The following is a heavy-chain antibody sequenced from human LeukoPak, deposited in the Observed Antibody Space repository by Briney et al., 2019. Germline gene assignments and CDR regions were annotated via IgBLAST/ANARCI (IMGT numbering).Heavy chain of an antibody. Sequence: SETLSLTCTVSGGSISSSSYYWGWIRQPPGKGLEWIGSIYYSGSTYYNPSLKSRVTISVDTSKNQFSLKLSSVTAADTAVYYCARCEAMIVVEDAFDIWGQGTMVTVSS. J-gene: IGHJ3*02. V-gene: IGHV4-39*07. CDR2: IYYSGST. CDR3: ARCEAMIVVEDAFDI. D-gene: IGHD3-22*01. CDR1: GGSISSSSYY.